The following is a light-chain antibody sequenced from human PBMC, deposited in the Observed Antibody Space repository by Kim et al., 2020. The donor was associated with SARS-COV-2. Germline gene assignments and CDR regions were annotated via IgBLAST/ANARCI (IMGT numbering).Light chain of an antibody. CDR2: RNN. CDR1: SNNVGNQG. V-gene: IGLV10-54*01. Sequence: LTQPPSVSKGLRQTATLTCTGNSNNVGNQGAAWLQQHQGHPPKLLSYRNNNRPSGISERLSASRSGNTASLTITGLQPEDEAAYYCSAWDSSLSAWVFGGGTQLTVL. CDR3: SAWDSSLSAWV. J-gene: IGLJ3*02.